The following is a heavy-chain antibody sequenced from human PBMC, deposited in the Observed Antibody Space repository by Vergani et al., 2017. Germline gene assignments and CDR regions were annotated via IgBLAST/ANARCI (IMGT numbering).Heavy chain of an antibody. CDR3: ARDLAYCHEGSCAL. Sequence: QVQLVQSGGGVVQPGGSLRLSCVASGFTFNRYRMQWVRQAPGKVLEWVAYVLFDGSNEYYADSVKGRFIVSRDNSNDALYLQMNSLRTDDTAVYYCARDLAYCHEGSCALWGQGSVVTVSS. CDR2: VLFDGSNE. J-gene: IGHJ4*02. V-gene: IGHV3-30*02. CDR1: GFTFNRYR. D-gene: IGHD2-15*01.